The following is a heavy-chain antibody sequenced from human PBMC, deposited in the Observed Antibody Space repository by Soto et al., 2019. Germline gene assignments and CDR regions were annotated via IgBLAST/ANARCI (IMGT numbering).Heavy chain of an antibody. J-gene: IGHJ6*02. CDR1: GGSINSFF. Sequence: ASETLSLTCTVSGGSINSFFWSWIRQPAGKGLEWIGRFSSSGIINYKPSLKSRVTMSVDTSKNQFSLRLGSVTAADTAVYYCARSPYCTDGVCRQMGRYGLDVWGQGTTVTVS. CDR3: ARSPYCTDGVCRQMGRYGLDV. D-gene: IGHD2-8*01. CDR2: FSSSGII. V-gene: IGHV4-4*07.